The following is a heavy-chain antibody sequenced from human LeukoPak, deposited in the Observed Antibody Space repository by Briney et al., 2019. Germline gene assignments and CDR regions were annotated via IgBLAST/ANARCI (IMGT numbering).Heavy chain of an antibody. CDR2: ISFDGGNK. J-gene: IGHJ4*02. CDR3: VKDVDRLAAAYYFDY. D-gene: IGHD6-13*01. Sequence: GALRLSCAASGFTFSSYGMHWVRQTPGKGLEWVAVISFDGGNKYSADSVKGRFTISRDNSKNTLFLQMNSLRAEDTAIYYCVKDVDRLAAAYYFDYWGQGTLVTVSS. CDR1: GFTFSSYG. V-gene: IGHV3-30*18.